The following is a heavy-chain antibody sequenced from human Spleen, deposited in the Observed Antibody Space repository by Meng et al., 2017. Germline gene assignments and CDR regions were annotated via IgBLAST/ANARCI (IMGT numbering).Heavy chain of an antibody. CDR3: ARGPTTKTSDLDY. CDR1: CGFSSNYY. CDR2: NHRCGST. Sequence: QVQLQCWGAVLLTPAATLSFTCVVCCGFSSNYYCCGSQPSQGKGQEMSWNNHRCGSTNYDPTLERRATISVDTSQNNLSLQLSSVTAADSAVYYCARGPTTKTSDLDYWGQGTLVTVSS. D-gene: IGHD4-11*01. J-gene: IGHJ4*02. V-gene: IGHV4-34*05.